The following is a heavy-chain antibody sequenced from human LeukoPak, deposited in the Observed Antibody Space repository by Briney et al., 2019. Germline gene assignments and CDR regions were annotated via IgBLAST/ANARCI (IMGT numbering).Heavy chain of an antibody. V-gene: IGHV1-18*01. J-gene: IGHJ3*02. Sequence: ASVKVSCKASGGTFTSYAITWVRQAPGQGLEWMGWISGYNGNTNYAQKLQGRVTMTTDTSTSTAYMELRSLRSDDTAVYYCPSYFYYDSSVPDAFDIWGQGTMVTVSS. D-gene: IGHD3-22*01. CDR2: ISGYNGNT. CDR3: PSYFYYDSSVPDAFDI. CDR1: GGTFTSYA.